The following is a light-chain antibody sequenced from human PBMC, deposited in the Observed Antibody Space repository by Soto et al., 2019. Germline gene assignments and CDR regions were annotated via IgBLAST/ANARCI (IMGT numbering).Light chain of an antibody. CDR1: SGSVSTNYY. J-gene: IGLJ7*01. CDR2: STN. V-gene: IGLV8-61*01. Sequence: QAVVTQEPSFSVSPGGTVTLTCGLSSGSVSTNYYPSGHQQTPGQAPRTLIYSTNIRSSGVPDRFSGSILGNKAALTIAGAQADDESDYYCVLYMTSGISVFGGGTQLTVL. CDR3: VLYMTSGISV.